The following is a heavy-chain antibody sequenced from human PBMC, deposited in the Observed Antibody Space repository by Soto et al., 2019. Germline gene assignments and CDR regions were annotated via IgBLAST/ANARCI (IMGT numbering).Heavy chain of an antibody. J-gene: IGHJ4*02. V-gene: IGHV3-23*01. CDR2: ISSGGST. Sequence: EVQLLESGGGSVQSGGSLRLSCAASGFTFRNYGMSWVRQAPGKGLEWVSAISSGGSTYYADSVKGRFTISRDNSKNTMYMQINSLPTEDTAVYYCTKVFTASYGALDYWGQGTLVTVSS. CDR3: TKVFTASYGALDY. CDR1: GFTFRNYG. D-gene: IGHD4-17*01.